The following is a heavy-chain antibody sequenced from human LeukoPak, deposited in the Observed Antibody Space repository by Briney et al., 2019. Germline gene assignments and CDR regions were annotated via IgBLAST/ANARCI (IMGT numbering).Heavy chain of an antibody. V-gene: IGHV3-7*01. CDR1: GFTLSSYW. D-gene: IGHD3-10*01. Sequence: GGSLRLSCAASGFTLSSYWMSWVRQAPGKGLEWVANIKEDGSEKYYVDSVKGRFTISRDNAKNSLYLHMYSLTAEDTAMYYCARDWLAGVPFDAFDLWGQGTMVTVSS. J-gene: IGHJ3*01. CDR2: IKEDGSEK. CDR3: ARDWLAGVPFDAFDL.